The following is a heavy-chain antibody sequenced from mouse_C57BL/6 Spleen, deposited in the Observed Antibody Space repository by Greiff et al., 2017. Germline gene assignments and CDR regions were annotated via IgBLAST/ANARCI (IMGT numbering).Heavy chain of an antibody. D-gene: IGHD1-1*01. Sequence: EVHLVESGPGLVKPSQSLSLTCSVTGYSITSGYYWNWIRQFPGNKLEWMGYISYDGSNNYNPSLKNRISITRDTSKNQFFLKLNSVTTEDTATYYCARDPYYYGSSPAWFAYWGQGTLVTVSA. V-gene: IGHV3-6*01. CDR2: ISYDGSN. CDR1: GYSITSGYY. CDR3: ARDPYYYGSSPAWFAY. J-gene: IGHJ3*01.